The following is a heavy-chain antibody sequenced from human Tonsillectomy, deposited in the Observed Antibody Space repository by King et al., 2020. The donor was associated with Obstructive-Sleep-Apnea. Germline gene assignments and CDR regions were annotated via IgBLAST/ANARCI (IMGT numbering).Heavy chain of an antibody. D-gene: IGHD3-22*01. Sequence: VQLVESGAEVKKPGASVKVSCKASGYTFTSYGISWVRQAPGQGLEWMRWISAYNGNTNYAQKLQGRVTMTTDTSTSTAYMELRSLRSDDTAVYYCARDRADYYDSSGYYDYWGQGTLVTVSS. CDR1: GYTFTSYG. J-gene: IGHJ4*02. V-gene: IGHV1-18*01. CDR3: ARDRADYYDSSGYYDY. CDR2: ISAYNGNT.